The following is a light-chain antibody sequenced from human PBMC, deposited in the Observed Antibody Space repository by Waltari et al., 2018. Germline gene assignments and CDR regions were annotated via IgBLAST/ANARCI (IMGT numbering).Light chain of an antibody. Sequence: QSALTQPVSVSGSPGQSITISCTGTSSDVGSYNLVSWYQQHPGKAPKLMIYEVSKRPSGVSNRFSGSKSGNTASLTISGLQAEDEAEYYCCSYAGSSTLVFGGGTKLTVL. J-gene: IGLJ3*02. CDR2: EVS. CDR3: CSYAGSSTLV. CDR1: SSDVGSYNL. V-gene: IGLV2-23*02.